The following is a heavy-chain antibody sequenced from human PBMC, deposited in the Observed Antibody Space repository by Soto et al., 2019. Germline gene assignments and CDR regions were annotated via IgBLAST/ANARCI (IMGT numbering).Heavy chain of an antibody. V-gene: IGHV1-8*02. J-gene: IGHJ6*02. Sequence: ASVKSSCKASGGTFSSYAISWVRQAPGQGLEWMGWMNPNSGNTGYAQKFQGRVTMTRNTSISRAYMELSSLRSEDTAVYYCARYCSSTSCPFYYYYGMDVWGQGTTVTVSS. CDR2: MNPNSGNT. CDR1: GGTFSSYA. D-gene: IGHD2-2*01. CDR3: ARYCSSTSCPFYYYYGMDV.